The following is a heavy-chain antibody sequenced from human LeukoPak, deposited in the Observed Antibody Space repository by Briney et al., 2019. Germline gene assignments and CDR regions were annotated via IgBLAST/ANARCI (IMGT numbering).Heavy chain of an antibody. D-gene: IGHD2-2*01. J-gene: IGHJ4*02. V-gene: IGHV3-30*18. CDR1: GCSFSTYA. CDR3: AKAGCSSTTCYANS. Sequence: GGSLRLSCTASGCSFSTYAMHWVRQASGKGLEWVAVISYDGSNKYYVDAVKGRFTISRDNSKNTLYLQMNSLRADDTSVYYCAKAGCSSTTCYANSWGQGNLVTVSS. CDR2: ISYDGSNK.